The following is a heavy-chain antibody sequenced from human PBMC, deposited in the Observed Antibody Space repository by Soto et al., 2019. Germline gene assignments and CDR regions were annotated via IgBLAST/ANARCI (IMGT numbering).Heavy chain of an antibody. J-gene: IGHJ6*02. CDR3: ANRDTSMVTRYYYGMDV. D-gene: IGHD5-18*01. CDR2: ISDSGGST. V-gene: IGHV3-23*01. Sequence: EVQLLESGGGLVQPGGSLRLSCAASGFTFSSYAMSWVRQAPGKGLEWVSAISDSGGSTYYADSVKGRFTISRDNSKNTLYLQMNGLRAEDTAVYYCANRDTSMVTRYYYGMDVWGQGTRVTVSS. CDR1: GFTFSSYA.